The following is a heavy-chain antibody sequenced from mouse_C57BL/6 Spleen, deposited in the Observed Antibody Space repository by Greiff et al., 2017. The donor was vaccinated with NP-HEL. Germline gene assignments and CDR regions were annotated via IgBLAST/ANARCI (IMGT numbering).Heavy chain of an antibody. D-gene: IGHD4-1*01. CDR3: ARENWGAFYAMDY. CDR1: GFTFSDYY. V-gene: IGHV5-16*01. J-gene: IGHJ4*01. CDR2: INYDGSST. Sequence: EVKVVESEGGLVQPGSSMKLSCTASGFTFSDYYMAWVRQVPEKGLEWVANINYDGSSTYYLDSLKSRFIISRDNAKNILYLQMSSLKSEDTATYYCARENWGAFYAMDYWGQGTSVTVSS.